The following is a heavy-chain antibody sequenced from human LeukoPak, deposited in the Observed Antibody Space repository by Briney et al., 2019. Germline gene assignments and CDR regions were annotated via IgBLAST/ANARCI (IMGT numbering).Heavy chain of an antibody. CDR2: VHFSGST. CDR1: NASVTSHH. CDR3: ARDDSSRDDSGGYHY. D-gene: IGHD3-22*01. J-gene: IGHJ4*02. Sequence: SETLSLTCAVFNASVTSHHWAWIRKPAGRGLEWVGRVHFSGSTNYNPFLRGRVALSLDKTKNELSLTLKSVSAADTAVYYCARDDSSRDDSGGYHYWGRGVLVSVSS. V-gene: IGHV4-4*07.